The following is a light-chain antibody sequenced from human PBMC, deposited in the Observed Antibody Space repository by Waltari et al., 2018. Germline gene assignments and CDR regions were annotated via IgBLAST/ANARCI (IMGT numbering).Light chain of an antibody. Sequence: QRVTISCTGSSSNIGAGYDVHWYQKLPGTAPKLLIYGNNNRPSGVPDRFSGSKSGTSASLAITGLQAEDEADYYCQSYDSGLSGSVFGGGTKLTVL. CDR2: GNN. J-gene: IGLJ2*01. CDR1: SSNIGAGYD. CDR3: QSYDSGLSGSV. V-gene: IGLV1-40*01.